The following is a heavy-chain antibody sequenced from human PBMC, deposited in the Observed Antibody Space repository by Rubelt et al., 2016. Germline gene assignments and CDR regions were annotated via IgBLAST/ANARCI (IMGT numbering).Heavy chain of an antibody. Sequence: QVQLQQWGAGLLKPSETLSLTCAVHGGSFSGYYWSWIRQPPGKGLEWIGEINHSGSTNYNPSPKGRVTVSGDTSKNQFCLKLSSVTSADTAVYYCARPLDYWGQGTLVTVSS. CDR1: GGSFSGYY. J-gene: IGHJ4*02. CDR2: INHSGST. CDR3: ARPLDY. V-gene: IGHV4-34*01.